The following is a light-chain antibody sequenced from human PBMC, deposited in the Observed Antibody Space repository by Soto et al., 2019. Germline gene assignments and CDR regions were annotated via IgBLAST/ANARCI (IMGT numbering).Light chain of an antibody. J-gene: IGKJ2*01. CDR1: QSVSNNY. CDR2: GST. CDR3: HQYGSSPPYT. V-gene: IGKV3-20*01. Sequence: EVGLTQSPGTLSLSPGERATLSCRASQSVSNNYLAWYQQKPGQSPNLLIFGSTDRATGIPDRFSGSGSGTDFTLTISRLEPEDFAVYYCHQYGSSPPYTFGQGTKLEIK.